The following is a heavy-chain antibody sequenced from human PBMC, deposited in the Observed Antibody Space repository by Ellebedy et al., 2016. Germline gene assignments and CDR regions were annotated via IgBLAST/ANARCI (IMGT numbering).Heavy chain of an antibody. CDR3: ARVLASGYSYGDYYFDY. D-gene: IGHD5-18*01. CDR1: GGPFSNKNYF. CDR2: VYTSGST. J-gene: IGHJ4*01. V-gene: IGHV4-61*02. Sequence: SETLSLXCTVSGGPFSNKNYFWSWIRQPAGKGLEWIGRVYTSGSTKYNPSLESRVTMSVDTSKNQFSLNLRSVTAADTAVYYCARVLASGYSYGDYYFDYWGHGILVTVSS.